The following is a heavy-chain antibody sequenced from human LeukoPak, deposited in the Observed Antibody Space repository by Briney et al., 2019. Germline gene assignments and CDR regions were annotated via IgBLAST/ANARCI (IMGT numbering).Heavy chain of an antibody. CDR3: LGELTASHGMDV. V-gene: IGHV3-53*01. CDR2: IYSGGST. CDR1: GFTVSSNY. Sequence: GGSLRLSCAASGFTVSSNYMSWVRQAPGKGLEWVSVIYSGGSTYYADSVKGRFTISRDNSKNTLYLQMNSLRAEDTAVYYCLGELTASHGMDVWGQGTTVTASS. D-gene: IGHD3-10*01. J-gene: IGHJ6*02.